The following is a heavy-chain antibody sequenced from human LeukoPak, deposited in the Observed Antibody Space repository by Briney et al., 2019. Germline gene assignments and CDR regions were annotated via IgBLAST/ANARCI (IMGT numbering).Heavy chain of an antibody. CDR1: DGSMSGSSFF. CDR2: IYYSGST. V-gene: IGHV4-39*07. J-gene: IGHJ4*02. Sequence: SGTLSLTCSVSDGSMSGSSFFWGFWVWIRQSPGKGLEWIGSIYYSGSTYYNPSLKSRVTISVDTSKNQFSLKLSSVTAADTAVYYCALVQTARPDYWGQGTLVTVSS. D-gene: IGHD6-6*01. CDR3: ALVQTARPDY.